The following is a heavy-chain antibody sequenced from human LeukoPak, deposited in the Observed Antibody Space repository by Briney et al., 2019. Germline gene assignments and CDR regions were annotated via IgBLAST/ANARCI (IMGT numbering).Heavy chain of an antibody. CDR2: INPGGGST. Sequence: ASVTVSCKASGYTFTNYYIHWVRQAPGQGLEWMAMINPGGGSTSHAQKLQGGVTMTRDTSTSTVYMELSSLRSEDTAVYYCARTGGYSYGDSGHFDYWGQGTLVTVSS. V-gene: IGHV1-46*01. CDR3: ARTGGYSYGDSGHFDY. D-gene: IGHD5-18*01. CDR1: GYTFTNYY. J-gene: IGHJ4*02.